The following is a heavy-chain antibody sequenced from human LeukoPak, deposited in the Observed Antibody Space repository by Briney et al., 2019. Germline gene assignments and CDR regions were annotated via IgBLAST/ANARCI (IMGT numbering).Heavy chain of an antibody. CDR3: AQLYYYGSGSYSGLDY. Sequence: SQTLSLTCTVSGGSISSGSYYWSWIRQPPGKGLEWIGEIYHSGSTNYNPSLKSRVTISVDKSKNQFSLKLSSVTAADTAVYYCAQLYYYGSGSYSGLDYWGQGTLVTVSS. D-gene: IGHD3-10*01. CDR1: GGSISSGSYY. CDR2: IYHSGST. V-gene: IGHV4-30-2*01. J-gene: IGHJ4*02.